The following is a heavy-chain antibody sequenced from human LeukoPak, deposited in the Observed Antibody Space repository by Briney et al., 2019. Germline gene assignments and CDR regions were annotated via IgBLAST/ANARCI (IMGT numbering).Heavy chain of an antibody. V-gene: IGHV3-30-3*01. J-gene: IGHJ4*02. D-gene: IGHD3-16*01. CDR3: AREWGYYDY. CDR2: ISYDGSDE. Sequence: GGSLRLSCAASGFSFSNYAMHWVRQAPGKGLEWVALISYDGSDECYADSVKGRFTISRDNSKNTLYLQMNSLRVEDTGVFFCAREWGYYDYWGQGTLVTVSS. CDR1: GFSFSNYA.